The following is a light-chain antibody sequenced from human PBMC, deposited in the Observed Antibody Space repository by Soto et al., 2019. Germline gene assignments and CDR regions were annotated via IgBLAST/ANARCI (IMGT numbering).Light chain of an antibody. CDR2: VGS. Sequence: DLVMTQSPLSLIVTSGEPASISCRSSQSLLHTNGYNYLDWYLQKPGQSPQLLIYVGSNRASGVPDRFSGSGSGTDFTLKISIVEAEDVAVYFCIQSLHTPVTFGQGTKVEIK. V-gene: IGKV2-28*01. CDR3: IQSLHTPVT. CDR1: QSLLHTNGYNY. J-gene: IGKJ1*01.